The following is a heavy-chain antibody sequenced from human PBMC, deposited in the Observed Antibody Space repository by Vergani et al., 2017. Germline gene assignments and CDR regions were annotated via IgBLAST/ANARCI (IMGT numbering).Heavy chain of an antibody. CDR2: IYTSGST. J-gene: IGHJ4*02. CDR1: GGSISSGSYY. CDR3: ARGRGVWSALDY. V-gene: IGHV4-61*02. Sequence: QVQLQESGPGLVKPSQTLSLTCTVSGGSISSGSYYWSWIRQPAGKGLEWIGRIYTSGSTNYNPSLKSRVPISVDTSKNQFSLKLSSVTAADTAVYYCARGRGVWSALDYWGQGTLVTVSS. D-gene: IGHD3-3*01.